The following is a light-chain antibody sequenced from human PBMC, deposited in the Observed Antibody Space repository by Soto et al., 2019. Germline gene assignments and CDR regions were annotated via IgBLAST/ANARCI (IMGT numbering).Light chain of an antibody. CDR3: HQRQSWPRT. CDR1: QYINTR. V-gene: IGKV3-11*01. Sequence: EIVLTQSPATLSSFPCDRGTLSCRASQYINTRLAWYQHRPGQAPRLLIYQTSIRAAGIPARFSASGSGTDFTLTISDVQPEDFALYYCHQRQSWPRTFGQGTKVDIK. J-gene: IGKJ1*01. CDR2: QTS.